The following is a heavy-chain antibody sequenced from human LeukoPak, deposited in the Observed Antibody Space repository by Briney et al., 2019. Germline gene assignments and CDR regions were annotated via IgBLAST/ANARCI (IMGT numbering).Heavy chain of an antibody. D-gene: IGHD1-26*01. CDR3: ARDAVGATPMDY. J-gene: IGHJ4*02. V-gene: IGHV4-38-2*02. CDR2: IYHSGST. CDR1: GGSFSGYY. Sequence: SETLSLTCAVYGGSFSGYYWGWIRQPPGKGLEWIGSIYHSGSTYYNPSLKSRVTISVDTSKNQFSLKLSSVTAADTAVYYCARDAVGATPMDYWGQGTLVTVSS.